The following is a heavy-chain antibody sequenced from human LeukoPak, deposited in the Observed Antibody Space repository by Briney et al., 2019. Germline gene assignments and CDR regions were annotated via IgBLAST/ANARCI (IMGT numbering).Heavy chain of an antibody. Sequence: SETLSLTCTVSGGSISTYYWSWIRQPPGKGLENIGYIYYTGSTNYNPSLKSRVTISVDTSKNQFSLKLSSVTAADTAVYYCARAPGTTFDYWGHGNMVTVSS. CDR1: GGSISTYY. V-gene: IGHV4-59*01. D-gene: IGHD4-17*01. CDR3: ARAPGTTFDY. J-gene: IGHJ4*01. CDR2: IYYTGST.